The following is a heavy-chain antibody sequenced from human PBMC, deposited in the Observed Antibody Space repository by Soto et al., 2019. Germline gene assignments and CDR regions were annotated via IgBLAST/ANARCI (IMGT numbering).Heavy chain of an antibody. CDR1: SGSISCGGYS. J-gene: IGHJ5*02. D-gene: IGHD1-1*01. CDR3: ARGTGTTLTLSWFDP. Sequence: PSETLSLTCTVSSGSISCGGYSWSWIRQHPGKGLEWIGYIYYSGSTYYNPSPKSRVTISVDTSKNQFSLKLSSVTAADTAVYYCARGTGTTLTLSWFDPWGQGTLVTVSS. CDR2: IYYSGST. V-gene: IGHV4-31*03.